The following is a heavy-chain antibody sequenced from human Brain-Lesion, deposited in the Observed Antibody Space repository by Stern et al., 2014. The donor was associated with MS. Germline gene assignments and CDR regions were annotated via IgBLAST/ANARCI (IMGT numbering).Heavy chain of an antibody. CDR3: ARGHIPYAYNYLFDY. Sequence: QLVESGGGVFQPGTSLRLSGAASGFTFSSYGMHWVRQAPGKGLEWMALAWYDGSTAYYSNAGKGRFTISRDNSKNTLSVQMNSLTAEDTAVYYCARGHIPYAYNYLFDYWGQGTLVTVSS. D-gene: IGHD5-24*01. J-gene: IGHJ4*02. V-gene: IGHV3-33*01. CDR1: GFTFSSYG. CDR2: AWYDGSTA.